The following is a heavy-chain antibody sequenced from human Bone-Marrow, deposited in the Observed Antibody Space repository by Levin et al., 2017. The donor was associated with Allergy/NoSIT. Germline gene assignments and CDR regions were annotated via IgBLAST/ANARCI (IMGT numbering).Heavy chain of an antibody. CDR2: IYHSGST. V-gene: IGHV4-4*02. J-gene: IGHJ4*02. CDR1: GGSISSSNW. D-gene: IGHD3-16*02. CDR3: ARRAKITFGGVIVIRTYYFDY. Sequence: SETLSLTCAVSGGSISSSNWWSWVRQPPGKGLEWIGEIYHSGSTNYNPSLKSRVTISVDKSKNQFSLKLSSVTAADTAVYYCARRAKITFGGVIVIRTYYFDYWGQGTLVTVSS.